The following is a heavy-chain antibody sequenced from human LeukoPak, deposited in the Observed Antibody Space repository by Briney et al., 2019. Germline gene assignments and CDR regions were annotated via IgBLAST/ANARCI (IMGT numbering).Heavy chain of an antibody. CDR3: ARAMSTFGGVRNYFDS. CDR1: RFTFSSYA. CDR2: ISYDGSNK. J-gene: IGHJ4*02. Sequence: PGRSLRLSCAASRFTFSSYAMHWVRKAPGKGLEWVAVISYDGSNKYYADSVKGRFTISRDNAKSSLDLEMNSLRAEDTAVYYCARAMSTFGGVRNYFDSWGQGTLVTVSS. V-gene: IGHV3-30-3*01. D-gene: IGHD3-16*01.